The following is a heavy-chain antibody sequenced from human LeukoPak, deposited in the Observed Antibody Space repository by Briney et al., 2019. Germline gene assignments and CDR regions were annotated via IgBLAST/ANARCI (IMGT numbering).Heavy chain of an antibody. Sequence: PGGSLRLSCAASGFTFSSYGMSWVRQAPGKGLEWVSAISGSGGSTYYADSVKGRFTISRDNSKNTLYLQMNSLRAEDTAVYYCAKESRPITMVRGVLGYWGQGTLVTVSP. D-gene: IGHD3-10*01. J-gene: IGHJ4*02. V-gene: IGHV3-23*01. CDR3: AKESRPITMVRGVLGY. CDR2: ISGSGGST. CDR1: GFTFSSYG.